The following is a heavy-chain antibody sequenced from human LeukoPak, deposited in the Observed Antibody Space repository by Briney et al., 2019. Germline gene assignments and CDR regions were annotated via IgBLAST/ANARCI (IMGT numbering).Heavy chain of an antibody. Sequence: GGSLRLSCAASGFTFSAYWMHWDRQAPGKGLVWVSRINTDGSSPTYAASVKGRFTISRDNAKNTLYLQMNSLTAEDTAVYYCAKAIGATSGSGWYKYAFNMWGQGTMVTVSS. V-gene: IGHV3-74*01. J-gene: IGHJ3*02. D-gene: IGHD6-13*01. CDR3: AKAIGATSGSGWYKYAFNM. CDR1: GFTFSAYW. CDR2: INTDGSSP.